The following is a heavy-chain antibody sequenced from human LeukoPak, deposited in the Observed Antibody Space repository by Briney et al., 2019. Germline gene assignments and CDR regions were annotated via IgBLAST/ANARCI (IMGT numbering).Heavy chain of an antibody. CDR3: ARDNCSGGSCYFDY. J-gene: IGHJ4*02. CDR2: MNPNSGGT. Sequence: ASVKVSCKASGYTFTSYDINWVRQATGQGLEWMGWMNPNSGGTNYAQKFQGWVTMTRDTSISTAYMELSRLRSDDTAVYYCARDNCSGGSCYFDYWGQGTLVTVSS. D-gene: IGHD2-15*01. CDR1: GYTFTSYD. V-gene: IGHV1-2*04.